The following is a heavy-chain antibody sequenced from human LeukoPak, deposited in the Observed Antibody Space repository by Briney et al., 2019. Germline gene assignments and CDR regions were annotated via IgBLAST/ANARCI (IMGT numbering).Heavy chain of an antibody. CDR2: MDPNSGNT. CDR1: GYTFTSYD. V-gene: IGHV1-8*03. CDR3: ARGRAKRCSGGSCYIDY. Sequence: ASVKVSCKASGYTFTSYDINWVRQATGQGLEWMGWMDPNSGNTSYAQKFQGRVTITRNTAISTAYMELRSLRYEGKAVDLCARGRAKRCSGGSCYIDYWGQGTLVTVSS. D-gene: IGHD2-15*01. J-gene: IGHJ4*02.